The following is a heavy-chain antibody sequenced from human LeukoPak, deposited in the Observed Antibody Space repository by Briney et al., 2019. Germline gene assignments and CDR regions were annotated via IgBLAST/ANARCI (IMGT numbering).Heavy chain of an antibody. Sequence: SETLSLTCTVSGGSLSSSSYYWGWIRQPPGKGLEWIGSIYYSGSTYYNPSLKSRVTISVDTSKNQFSLKLSSVTAADTAVYYCAGTVTTDYYYGMDVWGQGTTVTVSS. D-gene: IGHD4-17*01. CDR3: AGTVTTDYYYGMDV. J-gene: IGHJ6*02. V-gene: IGHV4-39*01. CDR2: IYYSGST. CDR1: GGSLSSSSYY.